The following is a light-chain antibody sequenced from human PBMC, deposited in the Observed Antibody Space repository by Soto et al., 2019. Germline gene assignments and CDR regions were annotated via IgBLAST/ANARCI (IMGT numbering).Light chain of an antibody. CDR2: KAS. CDR1: QLISSW. J-gene: IGKJ2*01. CDR3: QQYNSYPYT. Sequence: DIQMTQSPSTLSASVGDRITITCRASQLISSWLAWYQQKPGKAPKLLIYKASTLESGVPSRFSGSGSGTXXXXXXXXLQPDDFATYYCQQYNSYPYTFGQGTKLEIK. V-gene: IGKV1-5*03.